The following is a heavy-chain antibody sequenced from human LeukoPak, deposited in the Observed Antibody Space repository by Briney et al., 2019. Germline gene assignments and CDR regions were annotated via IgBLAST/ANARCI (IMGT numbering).Heavy chain of an antibody. J-gene: IGHJ6*02. Sequence: GRSLRLSCAASGFTFSNYGMHWVRQAPGKGLEWVAVISYDESDKYYADSVKGRFTISRDNSKNTLYLQMNSLRPEDMAVYYCAKGVVAATNAAYYGMDVWGQGTTVTVSS. CDR1: GFTFSNYG. CDR2: ISYDESDK. CDR3: AKGVVAATNAAYYGMDV. D-gene: IGHD2-15*01. V-gene: IGHV3-30*18.